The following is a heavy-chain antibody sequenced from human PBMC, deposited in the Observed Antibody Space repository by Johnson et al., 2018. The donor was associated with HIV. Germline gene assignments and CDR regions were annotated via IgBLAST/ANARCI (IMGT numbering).Heavy chain of an antibody. J-gene: IGHJ3*02. Sequence: QEQLVESGGGVVQPGRSLRLSCEASGFTFSTYAMHWVRQAPGKGLEWVTVIWYDGSNKYYADSVKGRFTISSDNSKNTLYLQMNSLIAEDTAVYFCARVRVGAILADAFDIWGQGTMVTVSS. CDR1: GFTFSTYA. CDR2: IWYDGSNK. CDR3: ARVRVGAILADAFDI. V-gene: IGHV3-33*08. D-gene: IGHD2-15*01.